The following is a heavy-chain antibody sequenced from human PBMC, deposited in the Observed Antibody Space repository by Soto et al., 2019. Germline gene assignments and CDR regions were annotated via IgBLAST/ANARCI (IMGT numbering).Heavy chain of an antibody. CDR3: VGGSASGVDH. CDR1: TYTFNTHY. V-gene: IGHV1-46*02. J-gene: IGHJ4*02. CDR2: INPSGGGT. Sequence: ASVKVSCKSSTYTFNTHYIHWVRQAPGQGLEWVGVINPSGGGTNYAQKFQGRVTMTRDTSTTTFYMEVTGLTSEDTAVYYCVGGSASGVDHWGQGTLVTVSS. D-gene: IGHD6-19*01.